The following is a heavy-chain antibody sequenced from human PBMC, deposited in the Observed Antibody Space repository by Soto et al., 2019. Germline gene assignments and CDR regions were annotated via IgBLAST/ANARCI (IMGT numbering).Heavy chain of an antibody. CDR2: VYYSGTT. Sequence: SETLSLTCTVSGDSINNYYLTWIRQPPGKGLEWIGYVYYSGTTEHNPSLRSRLTISVDTYKNQFSLNLNSVTAADTAVYYCGRGYSSNWFRVDYWGQGILVTVSS. J-gene: IGHJ4*02. CDR1: GDSINNYY. CDR3: GRGYSSNWFRVDY. D-gene: IGHD6-13*01. V-gene: IGHV4-59*01.